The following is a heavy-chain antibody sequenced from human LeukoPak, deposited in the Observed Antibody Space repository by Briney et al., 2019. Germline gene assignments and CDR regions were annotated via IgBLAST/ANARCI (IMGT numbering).Heavy chain of an antibody. CDR1: GFTFSTFW. CDR2: IKQDGSEK. Sequence: GGSLRLSCAASGFTFSTFWMTWVRQAPGKGLEWVANIKQDGSEKYYVDSVKGRFTISRDNAKESLYLHMNSLRGEDTAVYYCVRENYYFDYWGQGTLVTVSS. J-gene: IGHJ4*02. CDR3: VRENYYFDY. V-gene: IGHV3-7*01.